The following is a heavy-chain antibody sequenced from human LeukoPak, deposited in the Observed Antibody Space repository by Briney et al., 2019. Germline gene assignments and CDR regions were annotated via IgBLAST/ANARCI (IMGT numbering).Heavy chain of an antibody. Sequence: GGSLRLSCAASGVTFSSYAMSWVRQPPGKGLEWVSAIIGSGGSTYYADSVKRRFTISRDNSKNTLYLQMNSLRAEDTAVYYCAKSKGVVRTLDYWGQGTLVTVSS. CDR3: AKSKGVVRTLDY. V-gene: IGHV3-23*01. D-gene: IGHD3-22*01. J-gene: IGHJ4*02. CDR2: IIGSGGST. CDR1: GVTFSSYA.